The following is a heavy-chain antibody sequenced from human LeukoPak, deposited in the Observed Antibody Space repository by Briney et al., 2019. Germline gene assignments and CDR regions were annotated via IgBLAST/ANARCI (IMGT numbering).Heavy chain of an antibody. J-gene: IGHJ4*02. D-gene: IGHD6-19*01. CDR1: GFTFMSYW. Sequence: QTGGSLRLSCAASGFTFMSYWMSWVRQAPGKGLEWVANIKQDGSEKYYVDSVKGRFTISRDNSKNTLYLQMNSLRAEDTAVYYCATLGYSSGLDLDYWGQGTLVTVSS. CDR3: ATLGYSSGLDLDY. V-gene: IGHV3-7*03. CDR2: IKQDGSEK.